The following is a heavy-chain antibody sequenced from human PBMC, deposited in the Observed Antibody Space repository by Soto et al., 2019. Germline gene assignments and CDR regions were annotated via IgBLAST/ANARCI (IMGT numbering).Heavy chain of an antibody. CDR1: GGSISSGGYY. CDR3: ARVLFYGSGSYNWFDP. V-gene: IGHV4-31*03. J-gene: IGHJ5*02. CDR2: IYYSGST. D-gene: IGHD3-10*01. Sequence: SETLSLTCTVSGGSISSGGYYWSWIRQHPGKGLEWIGYIYYSGSTYYNPSLKSRVTISVDTSKNQFSLKLSSVTAADTAVYYCARVLFYGSGSYNWFDPWGQGTLVTVSS.